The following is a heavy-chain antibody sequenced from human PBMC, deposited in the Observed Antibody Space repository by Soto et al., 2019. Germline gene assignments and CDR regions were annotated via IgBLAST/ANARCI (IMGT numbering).Heavy chain of an antibody. CDR1: GDSISSGNKY. CDR2: IFSSGTT. CDR3: ARDATYSSSWYYYGMDV. V-gene: IGHV4-61*01. D-gene: IGHD6-13*01. J-gene: IGHJ6*02. Sequence: TSETLSLTCTVSGDSISSGNKYWSWIRQPPGKGLEWIGYIFSSGTTYYNPSLKSRLTISVDTSKNQFSLKLSFVTAADTAVYYCARDATYSSSWYYYGMDVWGQGTTVTVSS.